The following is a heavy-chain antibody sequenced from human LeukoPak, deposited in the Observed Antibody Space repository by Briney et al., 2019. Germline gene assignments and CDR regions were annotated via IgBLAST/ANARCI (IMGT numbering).Heavy chain of an antibody. Sequence: ASVKVSCKASGGTFGSYAINWVRQAPGQGLEWMGAIIPIFGTANYAQKFRGRVTITTDESTSTARMELTSLRSEDTAVYYCARDQGVVNGYYYYYMDVWGEGTTVTVSS. J-gene: IGHJ6*03. CDR2: IIPIFGTA. V-gene: IGHV1-69*05. D-gene: IGHD4-23*01. CDR3: ARDQGVVNGYYYYYMDV. CDR1: GGTFGSYA.